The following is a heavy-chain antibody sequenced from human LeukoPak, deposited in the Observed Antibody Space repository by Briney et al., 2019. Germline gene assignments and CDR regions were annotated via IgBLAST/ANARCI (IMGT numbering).Heavy chain of an antibody. CDR2: ISHSGSP. J-gene: IGHJ2*01. CDR1: GGSISSSNYY. V-gene: IGHV4-39*07. Sequence: SETLSLSCSVSGGSISSSNYYWSWIRQPAGKGLEWIGSISHSGSPYYNPSLKSRVTISVHTSKNQFSLKLSSVTAADTAVYYCARDPVVPATSMQFDWYFDLWGRGTLVTVSS. CDR3: ARDPVVPATSMQFDWYFDL. D-gene: IGHD2-21*02.